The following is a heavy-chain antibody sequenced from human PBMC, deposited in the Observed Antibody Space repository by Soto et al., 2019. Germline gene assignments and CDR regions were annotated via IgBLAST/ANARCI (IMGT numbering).Heavy chain of an antibody. CDR2: FDPEDGET. CDR1: GYTLTELS. D-gene: IGHD1-26*01. CDR3: ATAPLRGASYYYHGMDV. Sequence: GASVKVSCKVSGYTLTELSMHWVRQAPGKGLEWMGGFDPEDGETIYAQKFQGRVTMTEDTSTDTAYMELSSLRSEDTAVYYCATAPLRGASYYYHGMDVWGQGTTVTVSS. J-gene: IGHJ6*02. V-gene: IGHV1-24*01.